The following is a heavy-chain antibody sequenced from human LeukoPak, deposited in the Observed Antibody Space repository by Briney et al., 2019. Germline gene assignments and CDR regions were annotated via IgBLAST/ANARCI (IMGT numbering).Heavy chain of an antibody. Sequence: GGSLRLSCAASGFTFSSYKMNWVRQAPGKGLEWVSFLSSSGTTKYYADSVKGRFTISRDNAKNSLYLQMNSLRAEDTAVYYCARFMAAPYYFDYWGRGTLVTVSS. CDR1: GFTFSSYK. V-gene: IGHV3-48*03. CDR3: ARFMAAPYYFDY. J-gene: IGHJ4*02. CDR2: LSSSGTTK. D-gene: IGHD6-13*01.